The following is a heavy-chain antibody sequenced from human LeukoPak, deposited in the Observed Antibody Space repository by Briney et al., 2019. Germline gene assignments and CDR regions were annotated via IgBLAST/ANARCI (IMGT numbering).Heavy chain of an antibody. CDR3: ASSGRGVDSVYFYMDV. CDR1: GFTFSQYW. J-gene: IGHJ6*03. D-gene: IGHD3-10*01. CDR2: IKHDGGEKQDGSEK. V-gene: IGHV3-7*01. Sequence: GGSLRLSCAASGFTFSQYWMSWVRQAPGKGLEWVANIKHDGGEKQDGSEKNYVDSVKGRFTISRDNAKNSRYLQMNSLRAEDTAVYYCASSGRGVDSVYFYMDVWGKGTTVTVSS.